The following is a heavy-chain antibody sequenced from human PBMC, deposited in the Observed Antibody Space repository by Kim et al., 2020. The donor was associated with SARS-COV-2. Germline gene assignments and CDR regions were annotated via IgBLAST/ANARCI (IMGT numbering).Heavy chain of an antibody. D-gene: IGHD3-10*02. CDR2: ISNDGSKK. V-gene: IGHV3-30*03. CDR3: TLLTLFTNFDS. CDR1: GFTFSRFE. Sequence: GGSLRLSCAASGFTFSRFEMHWVRQAPGKGLEWVAVISNDGSKKYYADPVQGRFTISRDNSNKMLYLQTNSLRAEDTAVYYCTLLTLFTNFDSWGRGTLVTVSS. J-gene: IGHJ4*02.